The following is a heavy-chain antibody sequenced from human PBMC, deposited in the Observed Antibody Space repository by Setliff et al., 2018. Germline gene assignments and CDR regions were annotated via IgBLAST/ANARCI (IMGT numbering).Heavy chain of an antibody. CDR1: GYTFTTYY. J-gene: IGHJ6*03. Sequence: ASVKVSCKASGYTFTTYYMHWVRQAPGQGLEWMGIINPNISATFYAPKFPGRVTMTRDTSTSTFYMELSSLRSEDTAVYYCASGTYNFWSGYAFPYYYYYYMDVWGKGTTVTVSS. CDR3: ASGTYNFWSGYAFPYYYYYYMDV. D-gene: IGHD3-3*01. CDR2: INPNISAT. V-gene: IGHV1-46*01.